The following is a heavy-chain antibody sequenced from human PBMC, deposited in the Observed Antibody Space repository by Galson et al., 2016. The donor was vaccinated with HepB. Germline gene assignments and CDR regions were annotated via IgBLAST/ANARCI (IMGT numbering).Heavy chain of an antibody. CDR1: GFTFSTYS. CDR2: IADHGLDK. J-gene: IGHJ4*02. Sequence: SLRLSCAASGFTFSTYSMHWVRQAPGKGLEWVAVIADHGLDKQYADSVKGRFTVARDNSKNTLFQQMNSPRVEDTALYYCAKLDCVRYCPPDDWGRGTLVTVSS. D-gene: IGHD2-21*02. CDR3: AKLDCVRYCPPDD. V-gene: IGHV3-30*18.